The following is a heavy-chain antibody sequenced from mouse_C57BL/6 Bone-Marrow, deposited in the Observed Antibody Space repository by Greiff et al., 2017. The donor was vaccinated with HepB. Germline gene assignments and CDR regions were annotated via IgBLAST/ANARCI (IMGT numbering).Heavy chain of an antibody. D-gene: IGHD3-2*02. V-gene: IGHV14-2*01. J-gene: IGHJ1*03. CDR3: ATRRLRLRCWYFDV. CDR2: IDPEDGET. CDR1: GFNIKDYY. Sequence: VQLQQSGAELAKPGASVKLSCTASGFNIKDYYMHWVKQRTEQGLEWIGRIDPEDGETKYAPKFQGKATITADTSSNTAYLELSSLTTEDTAVYYCATRRLRLRCWYFDVWGTGTTVTVSS.